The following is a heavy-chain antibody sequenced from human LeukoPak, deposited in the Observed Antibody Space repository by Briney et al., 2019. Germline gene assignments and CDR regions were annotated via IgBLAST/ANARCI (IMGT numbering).Heavy chain of an antibody. CDR2: ILGNGDT. D-gene: IGHD6-19*01. CDR1: GFTFSGYA. CDR3: ARESVAVDS. V-gene: IGHV3-23*01. Sequence: GSLRLSCVASGFTFSGYAMTWVRQAPGKGLEWVSSILGNGDTYYTDSLKGRFTISRDASKNTLYLQMNSLRADDTAVYYCARESVAVDSWGQGTLVTVAS. J-gene: IGHJ4*02.